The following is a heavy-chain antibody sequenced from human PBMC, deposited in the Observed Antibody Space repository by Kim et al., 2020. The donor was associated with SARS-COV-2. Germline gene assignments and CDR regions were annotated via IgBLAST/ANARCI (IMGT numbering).Heavy chain of an antibody. D-gene: IGHD1-26*01. J-gene: IGHJ4*02. CDR2: ISYDGSNK. CDR3: AKAVSGTYFGYDY. V-gene: IGHV3-30*18. Sequence: GGSLRLSCAASGFTFNTYGMHWVRQAPGKGLEWVAVISYDGSNKYYADSVKGRFTISRDNSKNTLYLQMNSLRIEDTAVYYCAKAVSGTYFGYDYCGQGTLGTVSS. CDR1: GFTFNTYG.